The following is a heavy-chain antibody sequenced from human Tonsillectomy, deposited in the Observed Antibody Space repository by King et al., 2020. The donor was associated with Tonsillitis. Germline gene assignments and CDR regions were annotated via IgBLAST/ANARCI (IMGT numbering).Heavy chain of an antibody. CDR1: RFTFSNYN. Sequence: VQLVESGGGLVQPGGSLRLSCAASRFTFSNYNINWVRQAPGKGLEWISYIGGSTTTIYYADSVKGRFTISRDNAKNSLYLQMNSLRAEDTAVYYCARETVTTPYYFDYWGQGTLVTVPS. D-gene: IGHD4-17*01. CDR2: IGGSTTTI. V-gene: IGHV3-48*01. J-gene: IGHJ4*02. CDR3: ARETVTTPYYFDY.